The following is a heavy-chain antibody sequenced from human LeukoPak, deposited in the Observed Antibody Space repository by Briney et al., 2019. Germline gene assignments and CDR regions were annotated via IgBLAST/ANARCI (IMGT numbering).Heavy chain of an antibody. CDR3: AKVLGGVINY. CDR1: GGSISSGGY. Sequence: SQTLSLTCTVSGGSISSGGYWTWIRRHPWKGLEWIGYISYSGSTYYNPSLQSRVTISADTSKNQFSLKVNSVTAEDTAVYYCAKVLGGVINYWGQGTLVTVSS. V-gene: IGHV4-31*03. CDR2: ISYSGST. J-gene: IGHJ4*02. D-gene: IGHD3-16*02.